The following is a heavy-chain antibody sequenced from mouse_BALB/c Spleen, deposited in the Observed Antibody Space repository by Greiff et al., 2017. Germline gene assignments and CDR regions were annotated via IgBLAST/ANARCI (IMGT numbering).Heavy chain of an antibody. CDR1: GYTFTSYY. CDR2: INPSNGGT. J-gene: IGHJ2*01. Sequence: VKLMESGAELVKPGASVKLSCKASGYTFTSYYMYWVKQRPGQGLEWIGEINPSNGGTNFNEKFKSKATLTVDKSSSTAYMQLSSLTSEDSAVYYCTLITTATMPFDYWGQGTTLTVSS. CDR3: TLITTATMPFDY. D-gene: IGHD1-2*01. V-gene: IGHV1S81*02.